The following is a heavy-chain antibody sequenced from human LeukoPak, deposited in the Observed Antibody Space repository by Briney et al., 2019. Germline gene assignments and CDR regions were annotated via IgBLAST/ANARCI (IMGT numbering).Heavy chain of an antibody. V-gene: IGHV1-46*01. CDR1: GYTFTSYY. Sequence: ASVKVSCKASGYTFTSYYMHWVRRAPGQGLEWMGIINPSGGSTSYAQKFQGRVTMTRDTSTSTVYMELSSLRSEDTAVYYCARETLEFRSSMEWLLYTGSRGWFDPWGQGTLVTVSS. CDR3: ARETLEFRSSMEWLLYTGSRGWFDP. D-gene: IGHD3-3*01. CDR2: INPSGGST. J-gene: IGHJ5*02.